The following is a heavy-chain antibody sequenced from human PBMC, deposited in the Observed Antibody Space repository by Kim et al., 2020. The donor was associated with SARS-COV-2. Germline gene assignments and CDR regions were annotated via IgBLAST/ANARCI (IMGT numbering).Heavy chain of an antibody. J-gene: IGHJ4*03. CDR2: ISDDGSKE. D-gene: IGHD2-21*02. V-gene: IGHV3-30*04. CDR3: ARVEVVTANPLDY. CDR1: GFTLNHYA. Sequence: GGSLRLSCSVSGFTLNHYAMHWVRQGPGKGLEWLAYISDDGSKEYYADSVKGRFTISGDNSKNTLFLQMNSLTVEDTAVYFCARVEVVTANPLDYWGQGT.